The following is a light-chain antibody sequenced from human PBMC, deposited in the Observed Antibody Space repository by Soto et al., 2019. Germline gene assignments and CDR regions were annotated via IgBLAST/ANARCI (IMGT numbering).Light chain of an antibody. J-gene: IGKJ5*01. CDR1: QNIASW. CDR2: LAS. CDR3: QRYNSFSAS. Sequence: DIQMTQSPSTLSASVGDRVTITCRASQNIASWLAWYQQRPGKAPKLLIYLASTLEIGVPSRFSGSGSGTELTLTITNLQPGDFATYYCQRYNSFSASFGQGTRLEIK. V-gene: IGKV1-5*01.